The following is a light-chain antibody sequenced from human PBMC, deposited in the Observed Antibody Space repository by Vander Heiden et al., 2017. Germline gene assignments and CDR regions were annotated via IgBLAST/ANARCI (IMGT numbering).Light chain of an antibody. CDR1: NRDIGSYNF. J-gene: IGLJ2*01. CDR3: SSYRDSSTVV. CDR2: EVT. V-gene: IGLV2-14*03. Sequence: QSALTQPASVSGSHGQSITISCTGTNRDIGSYNFVSWYQQHPGRAPKLLVYEVTNRPSGVSNRFSGSKSGNTASLTVSGLQAEDEADYYCSSYRDSSTVVFGGGTKLTV.